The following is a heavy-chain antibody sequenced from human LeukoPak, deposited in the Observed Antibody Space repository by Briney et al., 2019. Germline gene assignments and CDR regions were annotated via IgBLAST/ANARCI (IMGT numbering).Heavy chain of an antibody. V-gene: IGHV1-69*04. Sequence: GASVKVSCKASGYTFTSYGISWVRQAPGQGLEWMGRIIPILGIANYAQKFQGRVTITADKSTSTAYMELSSLRSEDTAVYYCARDNSYYLGWFDPWGQGTLVTVSS. J-gene: IGHJ5*02. CDR2: IIPILGIA. CDR1: GYTFTSYG. D-gene: IGHD3-22*01. CDR3: ARDNSYYLGWFDP.